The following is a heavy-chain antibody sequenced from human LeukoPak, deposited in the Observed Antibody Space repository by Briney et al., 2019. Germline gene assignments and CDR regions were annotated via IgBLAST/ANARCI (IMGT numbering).Heavy chain of an antibody. CDR2: IGTAGDT. D-gene: IGHD2-15*01. V-gene: IGHV3-13*01. CDR1: GFTFSSYG. Sequence: GGSLRLSCAASGFTFSSYGMHWVRQATGKGLEWVSAIGTAGDTYYPGSVKGRFTISRENAKNSSYLQMNSLRAEDTAVYYCARDGGDWFDPWGQGTLVTASS. CDR3: ARDGGDWFDP. J-gene: IGHJ5*02.